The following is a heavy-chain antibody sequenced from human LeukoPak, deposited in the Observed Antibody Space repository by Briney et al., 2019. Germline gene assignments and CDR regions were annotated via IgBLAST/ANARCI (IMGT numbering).Heavy chain of an antibody. CDR3: AKDLLNYYDSSGPVSWLYYYYGMDV. CDR1: GFTFSSYG. V-gene: IGHV3-30*18. J-gene: IGHJ6*02. CDR2: ISYDGSNK. D-gene: IGHD3-22*01. Sequence: PGRSLRLSCAASGFTFSSYGMHWVRQAPGKGLEWVAVISYDGSNKYYADSVKGRFTISRDNPKNTLYLQTNSLRAEDTAVYYSAKDLLNYYDSSGPVSWLYYYYGMDVWGQGTTVTVSS.